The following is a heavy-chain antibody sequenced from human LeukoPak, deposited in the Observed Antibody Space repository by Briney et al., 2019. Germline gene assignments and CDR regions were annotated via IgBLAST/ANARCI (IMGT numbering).Heavy chain of an antibody. CDR1: GGSVSSGSYY. CDR3: ARDAHMVRVKD. CDR2: IYYSGGT. J-gene: IGHJ4*02. Sequence: SETLSLTCTVSGGSVSSGSYYWSWIRQPPGKGLEWIGYIYYSGGTNYNPSLKSRVTISVDTSKNQFSLKLSSVTAADTAVYYCARDAHMVRVKDWGQGTLVTVSS. V-gene: IGHV4-61*01. D-gene: IGHD3-10*01.